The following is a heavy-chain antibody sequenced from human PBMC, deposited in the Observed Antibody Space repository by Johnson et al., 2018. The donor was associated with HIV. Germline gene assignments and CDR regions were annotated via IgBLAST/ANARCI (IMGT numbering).Heavy chain of an antibody. Sequence: VQLVESGGGVVQPGGSLRLSCAASGFTFSSYAMHWVRQAPGKGLEYVSAISSNGGSTYYAKSVKGRFTISRDNSKNTLYLQMGSLRAEDMAVYYCARGTVCGGDCYSRAFDIWGQGTMVTVSS. CDR2: ISSNGGST. CDR3: ARGTVCGGDCYSRAFDI. CDR1: GFTFSSYA. V-gene: IGHV3-64*01. J-gene: IGHJ3*02. D-gene: IGHD2-21*02.